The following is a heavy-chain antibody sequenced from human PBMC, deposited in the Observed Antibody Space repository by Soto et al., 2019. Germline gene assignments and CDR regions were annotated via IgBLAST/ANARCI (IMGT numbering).Heavy chain of an antibody. Sequence: GGSLRLSCAASGFTFRSYALHWVRQAPGKGLEWVAVISYAETSKYYADSVKGRFTISRDNSRNTLYLLMNSLRAEDTAVYYCASQGLIAEAAPDYWGQGTLVTVSS. CDR1: GFTFRSYA. V-gene: IGHV3-30-3*01. D-gene: IGHD6-13*01. J-gene: IGHJ4*02. CDR2: ISYAETSK. CDR3: ASQGLIAEAAPDY.